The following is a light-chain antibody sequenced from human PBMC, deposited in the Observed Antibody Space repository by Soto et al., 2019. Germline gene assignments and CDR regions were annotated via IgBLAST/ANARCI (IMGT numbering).Light chain of an antibody. CDR2: AAS. J-gene: IGKJ4*02. CDR1: QGISSY. CDR3: QQYYSYPLS. Sequence: AIRMTQSPSSFSASTGDRVTITCRASQGISSYLAWYQQKPGKAPKLLIYAASTLQSGVPSRFSGSGSGTHFTLTISCLQSEDFATYYCQQYYSYPLSCGGGTKVEIK. V-gene: IGKV1-8*01.